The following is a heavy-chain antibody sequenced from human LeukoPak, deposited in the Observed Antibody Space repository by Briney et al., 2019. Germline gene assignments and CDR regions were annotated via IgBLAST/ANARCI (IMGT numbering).Heavy chain of an antibody. Sequence: PGGSLRLSCAASGFTFSSYWMSWVRQAPGKGLEWVANIKQDGSEKYYVDSVKGRFTISRDNAKNSLYLQMNSLRAEDTAVYYCARQWVTYYYDSSGYRPLDYWGQGTLVTVSS. CDR1: GFTFSSYW. CDR3: ARQWVTYYYDSSGYRPLDY. CDR2: IKQDGSEK. D-gene: IGHD3-22*01. J-gene: IGHJ4*02. V-gene: IGHV3-7*01.